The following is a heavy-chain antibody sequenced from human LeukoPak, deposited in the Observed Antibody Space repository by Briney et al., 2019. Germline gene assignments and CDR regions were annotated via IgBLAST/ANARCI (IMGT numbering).Heavy chain of an antibody. CDR3: AKETRSFEDVIDY. CDR2: IYYSGST. Sequence: SETLSLTCTVSGGSISSYYWSWIRQPPGKGLEWIGYIYYSGSTNYNPSLKSRVTISVDTSKNQFSLNLSSVTAADTAVYYCAKETRSFEDVIDYWGQGTLVTVSS. V-gene: IGHV4-59*01. CDR1: GGSISSYY. D-gene: IGHD3-10*01. J-gene: IGHJ4*02.